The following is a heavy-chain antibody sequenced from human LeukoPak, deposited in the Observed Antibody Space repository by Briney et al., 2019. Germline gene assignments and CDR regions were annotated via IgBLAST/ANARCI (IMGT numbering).Heavy chain of an antibody. D-gene: IGHD2-2*01. CDR2: IGGSGGST. CDR3: AKRGGSCSSTSCYGCFDY. Sequence: PGGSLRLSCVASGFTFSNYAMSWVRQAPGKGLEWVSAIGGSGGSTYYADSVKGRFTISRDNSKNTLYLQMNSLRAEDMALYYCAKRGGSCSSTSCYGCFDYWGQGTLVTVSS. V-gene: IGHV3-23*01. J-gene: IGHJ4*02. CDR1: GFTFSNYA.